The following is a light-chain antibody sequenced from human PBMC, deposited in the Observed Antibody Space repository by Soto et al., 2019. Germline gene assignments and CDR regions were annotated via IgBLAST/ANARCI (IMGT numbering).Light chain of an antibody. CDR3: AAWDDSLGACV. Sequence: QSALTQPPSASATPGQRVTISCSGSNSSIGTNTVNWYQQLPGTAPRLLIYTNNQRPSGVPQRFSGSKTGTSASLAIGGLQSEDGADYYCAAWDDSLGACVFGTGTKVTVL. V-gene: IGLV1-44*01. CDR1: NSSIGTNT. CDR2: TNN. J-gene: IGLJ1*01.